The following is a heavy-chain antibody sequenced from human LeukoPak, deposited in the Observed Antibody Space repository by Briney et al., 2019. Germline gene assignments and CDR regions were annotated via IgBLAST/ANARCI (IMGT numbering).Heavy chain of an antibody. Sequence: GGSLRLSCAASGFTFSSYCMHWVRQAPGKGLEWVAVIWYDGSNKYYADSVKGRFTISRDNSKNTLYLQMNSLRAEDTAVYYCAKDSRPYWNDHHADYWGQGTLVTVSS. CDR1: GFTFSSYC. CDR3: AKDSRPYWNDHHADY. V-gene: IGHV3-33*06. J-gene: IGHJ4*02. CDR2: IWYDGSNK. D-gene: IGHD1-1*01.